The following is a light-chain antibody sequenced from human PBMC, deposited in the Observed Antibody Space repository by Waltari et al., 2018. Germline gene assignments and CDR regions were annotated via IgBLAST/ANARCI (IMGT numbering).Light chain of an antibody. CDR1: QSVLYNCNDKNY. CDR3: QEYYSRRT. CDR2: WAS. J-gene: IGKJ1*01. V-gene: IGKV4-1*01. Sequence: DIVMPQSPEFLAVSLGERATSNCKSSQSVLYNCNDKNYLAWYQQKPGQPPKLLSYWASTRPSGVPYRVSCRGYGTEFKLTSNSRQAEDVAVDGCQEYYSRRTSVRGTRVEI.